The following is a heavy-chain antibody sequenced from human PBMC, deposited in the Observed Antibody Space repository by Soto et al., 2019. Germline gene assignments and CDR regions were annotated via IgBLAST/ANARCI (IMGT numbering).Heavy chain of an antibody. V-gene: IGHV3-9*01. CDR2: ISWNSGDT. J-gene: IGHJ4*02. D-gene: IGHD6-25*01. CDR3: AKDRIAARGFAFDY. CDR1: GFNFDDYA. Sequence: GGSLRLSCAAPGFNFDDYAMHWVRQAPGKGLEWVSGISWNSGDTDYVDSVKGRFTISRDNAKNSLYLQMNSLRPEDTAFYYCAKDRIAARGFAFDYWGQGTLVTVSS.